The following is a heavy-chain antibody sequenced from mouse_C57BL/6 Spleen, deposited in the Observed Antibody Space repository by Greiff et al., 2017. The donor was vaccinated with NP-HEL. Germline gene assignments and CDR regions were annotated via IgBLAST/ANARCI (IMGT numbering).Heavy chain of an antibody. CDR3: ARKGKNSSGYTWLAY. CDR2: IDPSDSYT. J-gene: IGHJ3*01. D-gene: IGHD3-2*02. CDR1: GYTFTSYW. V-gene: IGHV1-69*01. Sequence: QVQLQQPGAELVMPGASVKLSCKASGYTFTSYWMHWVKQRPGQGLEWIGEIDPSDSYTNYNQKFKGKSTLTVDKSSSTAYMQLSSLTSEDSAVYYCARKGKNSSGYTWLAYWGQGTLVTVSA.